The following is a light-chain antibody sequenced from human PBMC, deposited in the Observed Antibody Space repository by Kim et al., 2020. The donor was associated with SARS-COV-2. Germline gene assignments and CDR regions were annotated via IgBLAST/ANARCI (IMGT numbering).Light chain of an antibody. CDR2: GAS. V-gene: IGKV3-20*01. J-gene: IGKJ2*01. CDR1: QSVSNSY. Sequence: EIVLTQSPGILSLSPGERATLSCRASQSVSNSYVAWYKQRPGQAPRLLIDGASNRATGIPDRFSGGGSGTEFTLTISSQEPDDFATYYCQQYDSNYTFGQGTKVDIK. CDR3: QQYDSNYT.